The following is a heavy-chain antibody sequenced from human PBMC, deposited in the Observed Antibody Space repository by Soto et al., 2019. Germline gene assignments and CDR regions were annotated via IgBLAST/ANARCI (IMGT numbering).Heavy chain of an antibody. CDR1: GGTFSSYA. CDR3: ARGQSSGWLPDY. CDR2: IIPIFGTA. D-gene: IGHD6-19*01. Sequence: GAPVKVSCKASGGTFSSYAISWVRQAPGQGLEWMGGIIPIFGTANYAQKFQGRVTITADESTSTAYMELSSLRSEDTAVYYCARGQSSGWLPDYWGQGTLVTVSS. V-gene: IGHV1-69*13. J-gene: IGHJ4*02.